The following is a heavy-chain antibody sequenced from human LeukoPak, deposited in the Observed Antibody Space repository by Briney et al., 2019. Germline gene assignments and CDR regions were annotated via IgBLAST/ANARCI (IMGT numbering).Heavy chain of an antibody. CDR2: ISSSSNYI. J-gene: IGHJ4*02. Sequence: GGSLRLSCAASGFTFSSYSMTWVRQAPGRGLEWVSSISSSSNYIYYADSVKGRFTISRDNSKNTLYLQMNSLRAEDTAVYYCARARGGSYGGFDYWGQGTLVTVSS. CDR1: GFTFSSYS. CDR3: ARARGGSYGGFDY. V-gene: IGHV3-21*04. D-gene: IGHD1-26*01.